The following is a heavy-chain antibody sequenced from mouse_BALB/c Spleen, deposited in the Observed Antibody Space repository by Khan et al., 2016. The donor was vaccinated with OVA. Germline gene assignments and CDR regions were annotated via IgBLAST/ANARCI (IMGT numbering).Heavy chain of an antibody. Sequence: QVQLQQSGAELAKPGASVKMSCKASGYTFTTYWMHWVKQRPGQGLEWIGYINPTSGYTDYNEKFKDRATLSADKSSSTAYMQLSSLTSWDSSVYYCTRDRIDYWGQGTTLAVSS. J-gene: IGHJ2*01. CDR1: GYTFTTYW. V-gene: IGHV1-7*01. D-gene: IGHD2-14*01. CDR2: INPTSGYT. CDR3: TRDRIDY.